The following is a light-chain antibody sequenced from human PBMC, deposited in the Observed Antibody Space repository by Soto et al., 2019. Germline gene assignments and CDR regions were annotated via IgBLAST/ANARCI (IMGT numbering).Light chain of an antibody. CDR3: QQSYSTPWT. CDR2: AAS. Sequence: DIQMTQSPSSLSASVGDRVTITCRASQSISSYLNWYQGKPGQAPKLLIYAASTLHRGVPSRFSGSGSGTDFTLTISSLQPGDYATFYCQQSYSTPWTFGQGTKVDIK. V-gene: IGKV1-39*01. J-gene: IGKJ1*01. CDR1: QSISSY.